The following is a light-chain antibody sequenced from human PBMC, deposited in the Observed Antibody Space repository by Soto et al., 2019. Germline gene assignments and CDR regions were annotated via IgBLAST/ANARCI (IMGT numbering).Light chain of an antibody. J-gene: IGKJ5*01. CDR2: GAS. V-gene: IGKV3-20*01. CDR3: QQYGGSPIT. CDR1: QSVSRR. Sequence: EVVVTQSPGTLSLSPGGRATLSCRASQSVSRRLAWYQQRPGQSPRLLISGASMRASGVPVRFIGSGSGTDFTLTITRLEPEDFAVYYCQQYGGSPITFGLGARLEIK.